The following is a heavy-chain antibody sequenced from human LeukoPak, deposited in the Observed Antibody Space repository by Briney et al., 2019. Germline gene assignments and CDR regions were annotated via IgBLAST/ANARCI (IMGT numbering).Heavy chain of an antibody. J-gene: IGHJ4*02. CDR2: INFSGTT. CDR1: GGSISSYY. Sequence: SETPSLTCTVSGGSISSYYWSWIRQPPGKGLEWIGYINFSGTTKYNSSFKSRVTISVDKSKNQFSLKLSSVTAADTAVYYCARDSSIWYRGAFDYWGQGTLVTVSS. D-gene: IGHD6-13*01. CDR3: ARDSSIWYRGAFDY. V-gene: IGHV4-59*12.